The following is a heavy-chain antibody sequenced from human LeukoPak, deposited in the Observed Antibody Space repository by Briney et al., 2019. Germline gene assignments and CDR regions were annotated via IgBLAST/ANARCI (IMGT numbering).Heavy chain of an antibody. J-gene: IGHJ3*02. CDR2: IYYSGST. CDR1: GGSISSYY. Sequence: SETLSLTCTVSGGSISSYYWSWIRQPPGKGLEWIGYIYYSGSTNYNPSLKSRVTISVDTSKNRFSLKLSSVTAADTAVYYCARSQPYCSSTSCYVGAFDIWGQGTMVTVSS. V-gene: IGHV4-59*01. CDR3: ARSQPYCSSTSCYVGAFDI. D-gene: IGHD2-2*01.